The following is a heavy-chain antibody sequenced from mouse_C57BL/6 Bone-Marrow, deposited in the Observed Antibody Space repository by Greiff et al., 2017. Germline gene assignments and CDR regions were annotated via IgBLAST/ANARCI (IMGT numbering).Heavy chain of an antibody. CDR3: ARPDFGYAMDY. V-gene: IGHV5-17*01. CDR2: ISSGSSTI. Sequence: EVKLQESGGGLVKPGGSLKLSCAASGFTFSDYGMHWVRQAPEKGLEWVAYISSGSSTIYYADTVKGRFTISRDNAKITLFLQMTSLSSEDTAMYYCARPDFGYAMDYWGQGTSVTVSS. J-gene: IGHJ4*01. CDR1: GFTFSDYG.